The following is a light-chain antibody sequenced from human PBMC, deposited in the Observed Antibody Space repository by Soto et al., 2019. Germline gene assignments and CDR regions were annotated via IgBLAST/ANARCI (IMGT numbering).Light chain of an antibody. J-gene: IGLJ1*01. CDR3: SSYTSRSTRV. Sequence: QSVLTQPASVSGSPGQSITISCTGTSSDVGAYDFVSWYQQHPDKAPKLMIYEVSNRPSGVSNRFSGSKSVNTATLTISGLQAVDEADYYCSSYTSRSTRVFGTGTKVTVL. V-gene: IGLV2-14*03. CDR2: EVS. CDR1: SSDVGAYDF.